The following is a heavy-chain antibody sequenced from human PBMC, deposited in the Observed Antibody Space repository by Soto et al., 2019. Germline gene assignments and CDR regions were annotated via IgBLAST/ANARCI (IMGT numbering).Heavy chain of an antibody. Sequence: QVQLVQSGAEVKKPGSSVKVSCKASGGTFSSYAISWVRQAPGQGLEWMGGIIPIFGTANYAQKFQGRVKITADESTSTAYMELSSLRSEDTAVYYCARARVVVVVAAIDYYYGMDVWGQGTTVTVSS. CDR3: ARARVVVVVAAIDYYYGMDV. D-gene: IGHD2-15*01. V-gene: IGHV1-69*12. CDR2: IIPIFGTA. J-gene: IGHJ6*02. CDR1: GGTFSSYA.